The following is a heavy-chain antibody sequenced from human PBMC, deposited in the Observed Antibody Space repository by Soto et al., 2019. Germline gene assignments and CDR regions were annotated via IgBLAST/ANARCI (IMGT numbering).Heavy chain of an antibody. D-gene: IGHD3-9*01. V-gene: IGHV4-39*01. CDR3: ARLEGLATISYYFDY. CDR2: IYYRGNT. CDR1: GDSINSDNYY. J-gene: IGHJ4*02. Sequence: SETLSLTCSVSGDSINSDNYYWGWIRQPPGKGLEWIGSIYYRGNTYYNPSLKTRVTISLDKSKSQFSLKLKSVTAAVSVLFFCARLEGLATISYYFDYWGQGTLVTVSS.